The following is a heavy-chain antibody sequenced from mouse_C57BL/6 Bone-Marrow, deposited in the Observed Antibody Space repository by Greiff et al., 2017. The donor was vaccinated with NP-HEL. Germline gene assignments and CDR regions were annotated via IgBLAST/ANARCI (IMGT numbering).Heavy chain of an antibody. CDR3: VRHGVRSRMDY. Sequence: DVMLVESGGGLVQPKGSLELSCAASGFSFNTYAMNWVRQAPGKGLEWVARIRSKSNNYATYYADSVKDRFTISRDDSESMLYLQMNNLKTEDTAMYYCVRHGVRSRMDYWGQGTSVTVSS. J-gene: IGHJ4*01. D-gene: IGHD1-1*01. CDR2: IRSKSNNYAT. CDR1: GFSFNTYA. V-gene: IGHV10-1*01.